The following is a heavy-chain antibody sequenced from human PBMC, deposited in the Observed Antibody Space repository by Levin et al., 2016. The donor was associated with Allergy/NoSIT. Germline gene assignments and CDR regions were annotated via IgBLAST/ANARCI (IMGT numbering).Heavy chain of an antibody. V-gene: IGHV4-39*01. J-gene: IGHJ4*02. CDR3: ASHSKQQPEADS. D-gene: IGHD6-13*01. CDR1: GDYIGSSNYY. Sequence: SLTCSLSGDYIGSSNYYWGWIRQPPGQGLEWIASIYYTGSTYYNPSLRSRVSTSIDKSKNQFSLTLTSVTAADTAVYYCASHSKQQPEADSWGQGTLVTVSS. CDR2: IYYTGST.